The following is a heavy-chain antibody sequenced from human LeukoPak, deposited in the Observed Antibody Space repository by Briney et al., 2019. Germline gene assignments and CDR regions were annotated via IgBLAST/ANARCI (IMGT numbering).Heavy chain of an antibody. CDR2: IRYDGSNK. J-gene: IGHJ4*02. CDR1: GFTFSSYG. V-gene: IGHV3-30*02. CDR3: AKDIYDSSGQGY. D-gene: IGHD3-22*01. Sequence: GGSLRLSCAASGFTFSSYGMHWVRQAPGKGLEWVAFIRYDGSNKYYADSVKGRFTISRDNSKNTLHLQMNSLRAEDTALYYCAKDIYDSSGQGYWGQGTLVTVSS.